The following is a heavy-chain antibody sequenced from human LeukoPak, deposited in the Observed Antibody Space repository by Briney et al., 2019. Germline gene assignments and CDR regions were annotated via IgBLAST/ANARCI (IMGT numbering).Heavy chain of an antibody. CDR1: GFTFSSYV. V-gene: IGHV3-23*01. J-gene: IGHJ5*02. CDR3: ARGSGSYYNPLSNWFDP. Sequence: PGGSLRLSCAASGFTFSSYVMSWVRQAPGKGLEWVSAISGSGGSTYYADSVKGRFTISRDNSKNTLYLQMSSLRVEDTAVYYCARGSGSYYNPLSNWFDPWGQGTLVTVSS. D-gene: IGHD3-10*01. CDR2: ISGSGGST.